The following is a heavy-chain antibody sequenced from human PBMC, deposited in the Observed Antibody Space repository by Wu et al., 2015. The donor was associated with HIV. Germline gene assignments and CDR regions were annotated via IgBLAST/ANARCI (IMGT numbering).Heavy chain of an antibody. CDR3: TTGVLRLSLGRGVTVGDF. CDR1: GGTFPDHY. CDR2: INPKDGRT. V-gene: IGHV1-69-2*01. Sequence: EVQLVQSGAEVKKPGTSVRISCRVSGGTFPDHYIHWMQQAPGKGLQWLGLINPKDGRTLYSEKFQGRFTITADTSRDTAYMDLSSLRSEDTALYYCTTGVLRLSLGRGVTVGDFWGQGTSVTVSS. D-gene: IGHD3-10*01. J-gene: IGHJ4*02.